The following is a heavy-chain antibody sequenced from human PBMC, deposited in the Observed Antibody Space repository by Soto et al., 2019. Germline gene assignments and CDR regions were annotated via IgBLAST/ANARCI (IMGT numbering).Heavy chain of an antibody. J-gene: IGHJ4*02. CDR3: AKDPSTGSADF. Sequence: GGSLRLSCAASGFTFSGYCMSWVRQAPGKGLEWVSTIHREGTNIHYADSVKGRFTISRDNSKDTLYLEMNSLRAEDTAIYFCAKDPSTGSADFWGQGALVTVSS. D-gene: IGHD3-9*01. CDR2: IHREGTNI. CDR1: GFTFSGYC. V-gene: IGHV3-23*01.